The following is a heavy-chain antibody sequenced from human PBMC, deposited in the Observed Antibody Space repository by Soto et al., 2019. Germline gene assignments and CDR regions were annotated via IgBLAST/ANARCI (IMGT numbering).Heavy chain of an antibody. D-gene: IGHD1-26*01. CDR2: IKSKSDRGTT. Sequence: PGGSLRLSCAASGFTFSNAWMNWVRQAPGKGLEWVGRIKSKSDRGTTDYAAPVQGRFIVSRDDSKNTLYLQMQSLRTEDTAVYYCATDPFSGSYYGFYIWGQGTMVTV. CDR3: ATDPFSGSYYGFYI. V-gene: IGHV3-15*01. CDR1: GFTFSNAW. J-gene: IGHJ3*02.